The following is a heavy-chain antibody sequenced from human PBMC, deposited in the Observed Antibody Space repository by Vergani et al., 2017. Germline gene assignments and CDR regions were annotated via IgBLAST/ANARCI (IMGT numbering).Heavy chain of an antibody. CDR3: ARGNYYDSSGYYGTSDFDY. D-gene: IGHD3-22*01. J-gene: IGHJ4*02. Sequence: QVQLQQWGARLLKPSETLSLTCAVYGGSFSGYYWSWIRQPPGKGLEWIGEINHSGSTNYNPSLKSRVTISVDTSKNQFSLKLSSVTAADTAVYYCARGNYYDSSGYYGTSDFDYWGQGTLVTVSS. CDR2: INHSGST. V-gene: IGHV4-34*01. CDR1: GGSFSGYY.